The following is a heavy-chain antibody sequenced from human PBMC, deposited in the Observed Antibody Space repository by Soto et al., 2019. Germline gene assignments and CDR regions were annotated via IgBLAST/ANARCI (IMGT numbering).Heavy chain of an antibody. CDR3: AKEYGRLDY. CDR1: GFTFSDYY. Sequence: XGSLRLSCAASGFTFSDYYMSWIRQAPGKGLEWVSYISSSSGYTNYADSVKGRFTISRDNAKNSLYLQMNSLRAEDTAVYYCAKEYGRLDYWGQGTLVTVPS. D-gene: IGHD4-17*01. J-gene: IGHJ4*02. V-gene: IGHV3-11*06. CDR2: ISSSSGYT.